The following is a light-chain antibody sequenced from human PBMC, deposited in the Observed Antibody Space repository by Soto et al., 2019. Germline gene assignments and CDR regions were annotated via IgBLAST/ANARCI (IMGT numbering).Light chain of an antibody. CDR2: DDS. CDR1: NLGDKS. V-gene: IGLV3-21*02. J-gene: IGLJ2*01. Sequence: SSALTQPPSVSVALGQTARITCGGDNLGDKSVHWYQQKPGQAPVLLVYDDSDRPSGIPDRISGAKSGNTATLSLSGVGAGDEAAYYCQVWDSGIDHVVFGGGTQRTVL. CDR3: QVWDSGIDHVV.